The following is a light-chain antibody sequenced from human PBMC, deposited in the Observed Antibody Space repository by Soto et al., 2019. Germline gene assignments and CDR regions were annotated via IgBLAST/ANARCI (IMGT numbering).Light chain of an antibody. CDR2: AAS. V-gene: IGKV1-9*01. J-gene: IGKJ4*01. Sequence: DVQMSQSPSSLSAFVGDRVTLTCGAIQSISNYLNWYQQKPGKAPQLLIYAASSLPSGVPSRVSGSGAGTDVTLTISSLQPEDLATYYCQQVSSYPLNVGGGTKVDTK. CDR1: QSISNY. CDR3: QQVSSYPLN.